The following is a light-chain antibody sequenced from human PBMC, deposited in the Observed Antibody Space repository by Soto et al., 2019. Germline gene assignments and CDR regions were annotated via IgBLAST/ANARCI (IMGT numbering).Light chain of an antibody. CDR1: QSVNSR. V-gene: IGKV3-20*01. CDR2: GAS. J-gene: IGKJ5*01. CDR3: QQYCTSPIT. Sequence: EFVVTQSPGTLAPSPGERATLSCRASQSVNSRLAWYQHKPGQAPRXLISGASNRASGIPARFSAWGSGTDFTLTISRVDPADFALYYCQQYCTSPITFGQGTRLEL.